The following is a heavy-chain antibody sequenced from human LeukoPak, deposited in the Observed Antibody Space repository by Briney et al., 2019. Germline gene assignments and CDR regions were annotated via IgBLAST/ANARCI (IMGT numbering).Heavy chain of an antibody. CDR1: GYTFTTYY. Sequence: ASVKVSCKASGYTFTTYYIHWVRQAPGQGLEWMGVFHPSGGSTTYAQKFQGRVTVTRVASTSTVYMELSTLRSEDTAVYYCARGPGVTIAGDYFDYWGQGTLVTVSS. D-gene: IGHD6-19*01. CDR3: ARGPGVTIAGDYFDY. CDR2: FHPSGGST. V-gene: IGHV1-46*01. J-gene: IGHJ4*02.